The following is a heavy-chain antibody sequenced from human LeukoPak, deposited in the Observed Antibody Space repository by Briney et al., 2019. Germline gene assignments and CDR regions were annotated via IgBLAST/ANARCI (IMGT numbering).Heavy chain of an antibody. V-gene: IGHV4-31*03. D-gene: IGHD6-13*01. CDR1: GGSISSGGYY. CDR3: ARDLVAAARGDNWFDP. J-gene: IGHJ5*02. CDR2: IYYSGST. Sequence: PSQTLSLTCTVSGGSISSGGYYWSWIRQHPGKGLEWIGYIYYSGSTYYNPSLKSRVTISVDTSKNQFSLKLSSVTAADTAVYYCARDLVAAARGDNWFDPWGQGTLVTVSS.